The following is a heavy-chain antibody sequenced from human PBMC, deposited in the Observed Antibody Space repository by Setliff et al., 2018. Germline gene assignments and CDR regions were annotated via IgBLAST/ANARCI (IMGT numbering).Heavy chain of an antibody. J-gene: IGHJ4*02. V-gene: IGHV3-74*01. CDR1: GFTFSSFW. Sequence: GGSLRLSCAASGFTFSSFWMHWVRQAPGKGLVWVPRIKSDGSSTIYYADSVKGRFTISRDTSKNTLYLQMNSLRPEDTAVYYCARDLPDSSGWGHYFDYWGQGTLVTVSS. D-gene: IGHD3-22*01. CDR2: IKSDGSSTI. CDR3: ARDLPDSSGWGHYFDY.